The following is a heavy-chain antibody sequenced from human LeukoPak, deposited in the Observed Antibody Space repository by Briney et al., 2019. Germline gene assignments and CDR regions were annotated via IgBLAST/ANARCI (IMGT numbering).Heavy chain of an antibody. D-gene: IGHD2-15*01. J-gene: IGHJ4*02. CDR3: AKSLIRLGYSIDY. CDR1: GFTFSSYG. CDR2: IWYDGSNK. Sequence: GGSMRLSCAASGFTFSSYGMHWVRQAPGKGLEWVAVIWYDGSNKYYADSVKGRFTIFRDNSKNTLYLQMNSLRAEDTAVYYCAKSLIRLGYSIDYWGQGTLVTVSS. V-gene: IGHV3-33*06.